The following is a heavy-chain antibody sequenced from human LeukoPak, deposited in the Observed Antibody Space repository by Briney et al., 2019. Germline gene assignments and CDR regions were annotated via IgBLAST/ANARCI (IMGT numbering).Heavy chain of an antibody. D-gene: IGHD2-15*01. CDR3: AGTRRYCSGGSCYNWFDP. V-gene: IGHV4-61*02. J-gene: IGHJ5*02. CDR1: GYSISSDTYY. CDR2: IYISGNT. Sequence: PSETLSLTCTASGYSISSDTYYWTWIRQPAGKGLEWIGRIYISGNTNYNPSLKSRVTISVDTSKNQFSLNLNSVTAADTAVYYCAGTRRYCSGGSCYNWFDPWGQGTLVTVSS.